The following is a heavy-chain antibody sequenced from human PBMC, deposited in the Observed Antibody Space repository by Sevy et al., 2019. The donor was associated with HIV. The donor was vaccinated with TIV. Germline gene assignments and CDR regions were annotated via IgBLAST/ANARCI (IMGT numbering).Heavy chain of an antibody. V-gene: IGHV1-2*07. CDR2: INPNRGGT. CDR3: ARRMSAYLLANGMDV. D-gene: IGHD3-3*01. J-gene: IGHJ6*02. CDR1: GYSFSDYY. Sequence: ASVKVSCKAYGYSFSDYYMHWVRQAAGQGLEWMGWINPNRGGTNYAHKFQGRVTMTRDTSISTAYMELSSLRSDDTAIYYCARRMSAYLLANGMDVWGQGTTVTVS.